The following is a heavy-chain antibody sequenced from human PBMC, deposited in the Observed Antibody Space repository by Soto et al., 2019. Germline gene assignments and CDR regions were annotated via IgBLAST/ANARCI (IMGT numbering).Heavy chain of an antibody. CDR1: GSTVSSNY. CDR2: IYSDGST. V-gene: IGHV3-66*01. Sequence: EVHLVESGGGLVQPGGSLRLSCAASGSTVSSNYMSWVRQAPGKGLEWVSVIYSDGSTYYADSVNGRFTISRDNSKNTLYLQMNSRRVEDTAVYYCANQRGGYDRDFDHWGQGTLVTVSS. D-gene: IGHD5-12*01. CDR3: ANQRGGYDRDFDH. J-gene: IGHJ4*02.